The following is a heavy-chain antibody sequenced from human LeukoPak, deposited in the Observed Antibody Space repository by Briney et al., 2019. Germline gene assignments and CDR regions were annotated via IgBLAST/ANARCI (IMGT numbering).Heavy chain of an antibody. CDR2: INHSGST. V-gene: IGHV4-34*01. Sequence: KPSETLSLTCAVYGGSFSGYYWTWIRQPPGKGLEWIGEINHSGSTNYNPSLKSRVTISVDTSKNQFSLKLSSVTAADTAVYYCARRRRYSSGWYESWGQGTLVTVSS. CDR1: GGSFSGYY. CDR3: ARRRRYSSGWYES. J-gene: IGHJ5*01. D-gene: IGHD6-19*01.